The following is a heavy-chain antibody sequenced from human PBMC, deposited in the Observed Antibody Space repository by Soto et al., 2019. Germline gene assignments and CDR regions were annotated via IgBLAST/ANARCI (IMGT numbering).Heavy chain of an antibody. Sequence: PGGSLRLSCGVSGFPFAPSTMSWVRQAPGKGLEWVSTISVSVGSTYSADPVQGRFTVSSDISDNTLFLRMTSLTADDTAVYFCAKRDVPHSTSNAYFYDHWGRGVLVTVSS. V-gene: IGHV3-23*01. CDR1: GFPFAPST. J-gene: IGHJ4*02. CDR2: ISVSVGST. D-gene: IGHD2-21*02. CDR3: AKRDVPHSTSNAYFYDH.